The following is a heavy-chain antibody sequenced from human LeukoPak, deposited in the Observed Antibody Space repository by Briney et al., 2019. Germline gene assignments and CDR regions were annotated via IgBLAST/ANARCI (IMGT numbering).Heavy chain of an antibody. J-gene: IGHJ6*02. V-gene: IGHV3-48*01. CDR3: ARVFKEIVVVYTGTAYYYGRDV. CDR1: GFTFSSYS. D-gene: IGHD2-15*01. CDR2: ISGSSSTI. Sequence: GGSLRLSCAASGFTFSSYSMNWVRQAPGKGLEWASYISGSSSTIYYADSVKGRFTISRDNAKNSLYLQMNSQRAEDTAVYYCARVFKEIVVVYTGTAYYYGRDVWGQGTTVTVSS.